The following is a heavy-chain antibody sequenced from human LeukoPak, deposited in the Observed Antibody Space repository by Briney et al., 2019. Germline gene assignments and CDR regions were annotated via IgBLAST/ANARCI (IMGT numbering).Heavy chain of an antibody. D-gene: IGHD1-14*01. V-gene: IGHV6-1*01. CDR3: ARGERYPGHFDY. Sequence: SQTLSLTCAISGDSVSSNSAAWNWIRQSPSRGLEWLGRTYYRSKWYDDYAVSVKSRRTINPDTSKNQFSLQLNSVTPEDTAVYYCARGERYPGHFDYWGQGTLSPSPQ. CDR1: GDSVSSNSAA. J-gene: IGHJ4*02. CDR2: TYYRSKWYD.